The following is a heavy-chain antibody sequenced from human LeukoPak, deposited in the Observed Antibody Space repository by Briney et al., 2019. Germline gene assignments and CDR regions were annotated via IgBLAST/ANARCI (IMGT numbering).Heavy chain of an antibody. CDR1: GFTFSSYW. CDR2: INTDGSST. Sequence: GGSLRLSCAASGFTFSSYWMHWVRQAPGKGLVWVSRINTDGSSTSYADSVKGRFTISRDNAKNTLYLQMNSLRAEDTAVYYCARASVLAYCGGDCSFDYWGQGTLVTVSS. J-gene: IGHJ4*02. V-gene: IGHV3-74*01. CDR3: ARASVLAYCGGDCSFDY. D-gene: IGHD2-21*02.